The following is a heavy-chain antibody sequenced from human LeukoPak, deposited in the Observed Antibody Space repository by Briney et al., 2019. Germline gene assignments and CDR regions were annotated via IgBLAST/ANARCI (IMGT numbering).Heavy chain of an antibody. CDR3: ARRHSLGWPDS. D-gene: IGHD6-19*01. J-gene: IGHJ4*02. Sequence: PGGSLRLSCAASGFTFSSYTMIWVRQAPGKGLEWVSYISRAGSTIYYADSVKGRFTISRDNAQNSPESHMISLRAEDSAIYYCARRHSLGWPDSWGQGTVVTVSS. CDR2: ISRAGSTI. V-gene: IGHV3-48*03. CDR1: GFTFSSYT.